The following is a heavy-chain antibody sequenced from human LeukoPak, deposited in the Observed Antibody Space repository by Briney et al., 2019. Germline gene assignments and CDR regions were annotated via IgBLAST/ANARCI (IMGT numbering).Heavy chain of an antibody. D-gene: IGHD3-10*01. Sequence: GESLRLSCAASGFTFSSYSMNWVRQAPGKGLEWVSSISSSSSYIYYADSVKGRFTISRDNAKNSLYLQMNSLRAEDTAVYYCARSTTMVRRGDYWGQGTLVTVSS. V-gene: IGHV3-21*01. CDR3: ARSTTMVRRGDY. CDR2: ISSSSSYI. J-gene: IGHJ4*02. CDR1: GFTFSSYS.